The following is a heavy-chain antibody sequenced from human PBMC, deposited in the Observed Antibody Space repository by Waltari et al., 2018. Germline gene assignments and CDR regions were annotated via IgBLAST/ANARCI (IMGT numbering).Heavy chain of an antibody. CDR3: ARWDYDSSGYSYYFDY. Sequence: QVQLVESGGGVDQPGRSLRLSCAASGFTFSSYGMHWDRQAPGKGLEWVAVIWYDGSNKYYADSVKGRFTISRDNSKNTLYLQMNSLRAEDTAVYYCARWDYDSSGYSYYFDYWGQGTLVTVSS. CDR2: IWYDGSNK. V-gene: IGHV3-33*01. D-gene: IGHD3-22*01. J-gene: IGHJ4*02. CDR1: GFTFSSYG.